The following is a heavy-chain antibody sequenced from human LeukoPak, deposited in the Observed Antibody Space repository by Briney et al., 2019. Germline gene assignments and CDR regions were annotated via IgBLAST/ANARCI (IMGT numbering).Heavy chain of an antibody. Sequence: SVKVSCKASGGTFSSYAISWVRQAPGQGLEWMGGIIPIFGTANYAQKFQGRVTITTEESTSTAYMELSSLRSEDTAVYYCARAPYVLGIDAFDIWGQGTMVTVSS. J-gene: IGHJ3*02. CDR1: GGTFSSYA. CDR3: ARAPYVLGIDAFDI. V-gene: IGHV1-69*05. D-gene: IGHD7-27*01. CDR2: IIPIFGTA.